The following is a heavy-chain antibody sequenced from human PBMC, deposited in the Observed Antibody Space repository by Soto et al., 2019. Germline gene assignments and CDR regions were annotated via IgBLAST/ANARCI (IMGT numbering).Heavy chain of an antibody. Sequence: GGSLRLSCAASGFTFSSYAMSWVRQAPGQGLEWVSGISGSGGSTSYALSVKGRFTISRDNYKNTLYLQMNSLRAEDTAVYYCAKDGQWLTTSAEYFQHWGQGTLVTVSS. CDR3: AKDGQWLTTSAEYFQH. CDR1: GFTFSSYA. CDR2: ISGSGGST. J-gene: IGHJ1*01. V-gene: IGHV3-23*01. D-gene: IGHD6-19*01.